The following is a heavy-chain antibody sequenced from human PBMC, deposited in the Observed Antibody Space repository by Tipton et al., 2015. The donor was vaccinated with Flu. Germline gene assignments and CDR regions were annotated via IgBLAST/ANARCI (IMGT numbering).Heavy chain of an antibody. V-gene: IGHV3-33*01. CDR3: ARDLRGYSRNEYYFDY. Sequence: SLRLSCAAPGFTFSSYGMHWVRQAPGKGLEWVAVIWYDGSNKYYADSVKGRFTISRDNSKNTLYLQMNSLRAEDTAVYYCARDLRGYSRNEYYFDYWGQGTLVTVSS. CDR2: IWYDGSNK. CDR1: GFTFSSYG. D-gene: IGHD5-24*01. J-gene: IGHJ4*02.